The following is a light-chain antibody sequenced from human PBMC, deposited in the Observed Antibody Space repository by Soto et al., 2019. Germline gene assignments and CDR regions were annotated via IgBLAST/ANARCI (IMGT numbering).Light chain of an antibody. CDR2: DAS. CDR3: QQRSNWPPA. Sequence: EIVLTQSPATLSLSPGERATLSCRASQSVSSYLAWYQQKPGQAHRLLIYDASNRATGIPARFSGSGSGTDFALNISSLQPEDFAVYYFQQRSNWPPAFGQGTNVEIK. V-gene: IGKV3-11*01. CDR1: QSVSSY. J-gene: IGKJ1*01.